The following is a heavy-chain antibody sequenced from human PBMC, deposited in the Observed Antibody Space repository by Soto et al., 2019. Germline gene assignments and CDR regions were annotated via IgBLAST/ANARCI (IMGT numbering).Heavy chain of an antibody. D-gene: IGHD1-1*01. J-gene: IGHJ5*02. V-gene: IGHV4-4*07. CDR1: GASISGFY. CDR2: IYATGTT. CDR3: VRDGTKTLRDWFDP. Sequence: PSETLSLTCTVSGASISGFYWSWIRKSAGKGLEWIGRIYATGTTDYHPSLKSRVMMSVDTSKEQFSLKLRSVTAADTAVYYCVRDGTKTLRDWFDPWGQGISVTVSS.